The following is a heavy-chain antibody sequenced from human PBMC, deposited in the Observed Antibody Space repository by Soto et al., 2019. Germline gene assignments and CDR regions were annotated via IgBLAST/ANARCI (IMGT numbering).Heavy chain of an antibody. CDR1: GIIFNNYA. D-gene: IGHD5-12*01. J-gene: IGHJ5*02. CDR2: ITDAGGRT. V-gene: IGHV3-23*01. Sequence: EVQLLASGGGLVQPGGSLRLSCAASGIIFNNYAMSWVRQAPGKGLEWVSVITDAGGRTYYAASAKGRFTISRDNSQKKLYLKIHRLRAEDTATYYCSKSVGTHGYDYERGERFAPWGQGTLVTVSS. CDR3: SKSVGTHGYDYERGERFAP.